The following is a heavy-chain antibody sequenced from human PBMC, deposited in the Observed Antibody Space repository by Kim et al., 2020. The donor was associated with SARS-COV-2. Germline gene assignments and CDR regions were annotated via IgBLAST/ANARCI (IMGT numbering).Heavy chain of an antibody. J-gene: IGHJ4*02. Sequence: SETLSLTCAVYGGSFSGYYWSWIRQPPGKGLEWIGEINHSGSTNYNPSLKSRVTISVDTSKNQFSLKLSSVTAADTAVYYCARESRRSYSIGVDFDYWGQETLVTVSS. D-gene: IGHD1-26*01. CDR3: ARESRRSYSIGVDFDY. CDR2: INHSGST. V-gene: IGHV4-34*01. CDR1: GGSFSGYY.